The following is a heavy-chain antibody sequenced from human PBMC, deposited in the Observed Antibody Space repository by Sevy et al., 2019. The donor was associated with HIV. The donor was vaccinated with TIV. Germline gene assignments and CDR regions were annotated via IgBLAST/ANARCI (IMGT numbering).Heavy chain of an antibody. CDR3: ARLEQRHCNGAHCYPFDY. Sequence: KSGESLKISCEGSGYSFTTYWIGWVRQMPGKGLEWMGVIYPDDSDTRYNPSFPGQATISADKSINTAYLEWSSLKASDTAIYYCARLEQRHCNGAHCYPFDYWGQGTLVTVSS. CDR2: IYPDDSDT. D-gene: IGHD2-21*01. CDR1: GYSFTTYW. V-gene: IGHV5-51*01. J-gene: IGHJ4*02.